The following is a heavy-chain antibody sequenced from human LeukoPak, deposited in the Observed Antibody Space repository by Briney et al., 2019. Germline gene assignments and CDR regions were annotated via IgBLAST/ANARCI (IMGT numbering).Heavy chain of an antibody. CDR3: ARATHRIAAAGTHGY. CDR2: ISGSGGST. Sequence: GGSLRLSCAASGFTFSSYAMSWVRQAPGKGLEWVSAISGSGGSTYYADSVKGRFTISRDNSKNTLYLQMNSLRAEDTAVYYCARATHRIAAAGTHGYWGQGTLVTVSS. D-gene: IGHD6-13*01. J-gene: IGHJ4*02. V-gene: IGHV3-23*01. CDR1: GFTFSSYA.